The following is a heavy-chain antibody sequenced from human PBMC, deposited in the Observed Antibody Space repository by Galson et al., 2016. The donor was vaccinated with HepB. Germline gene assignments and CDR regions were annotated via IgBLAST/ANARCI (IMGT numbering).Heavy chain of an antibody. D-gene: IGHD1-26*01. V-gene: IGHV3-21*04. CDR3: FRRRASDGKGDSVDN. J-gene: IGHJ4*02. CDR1: GFTFTSYT. CDR2: ISASHGFI. Sequence: SLRLSCAASGFTFTSYTMNWLRQAPGKGLQWVSSISASHGFIHYADSVKGRFTISRDNARNSLYLHMNSLKTEDTAVYYCFRRRASDGKGDSVDNWGQGTLVTVSS.